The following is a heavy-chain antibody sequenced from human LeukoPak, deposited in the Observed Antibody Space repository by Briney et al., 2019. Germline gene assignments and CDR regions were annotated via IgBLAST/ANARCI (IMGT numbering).Heavy chain of an antibody. J-gene: IGHJ1*01. CDR1: GYTFTNYY. CDR2: INPSGGST. Sequence: ASVKVSCKASGYTFTNYYMHWVRQAPGQGLEWMGIINPSGGSTSYAQELQGRVTMTRDTSTSTVYMELSSLRSEDTAVYYCAGEGPPLGGSGFPEYFQHWGQGTLVTVSS. CDR3: AGEGPPLGGSGFPEYFQH. V-gene: IGHV1-46*04. D-gene: IGHD6-19*01.